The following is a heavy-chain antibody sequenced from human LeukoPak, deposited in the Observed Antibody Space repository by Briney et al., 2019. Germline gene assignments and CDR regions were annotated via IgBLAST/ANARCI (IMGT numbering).Heavy chain of an antibody. J-gene: IGHJ4*02. CDR3: ARHIPGAVAGVYYFDY. Sequence: PSETLSLTCAVYGGSFSGYYWSWIRQPPGKGLEWIGEINHSGSTNYNPSPKSRVTILVDTSKNQFSLKLSSVTAADTAVYYCARHIPGAVAGVYYFDYWGQGTLVTVSS. CDR1: GGSFSGYY. V-gene: IGHV4-34*01. CDR2: INHSGST. D-gene: IGHD6-19*01.